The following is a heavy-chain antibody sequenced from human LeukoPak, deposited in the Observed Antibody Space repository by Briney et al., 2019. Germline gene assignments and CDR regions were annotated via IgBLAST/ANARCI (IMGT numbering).Heavy chain of an antibody. CDR3: ARGESRYPGYGMDV. Sequence: GGSLRLSCAASGFTFSSYAMHWVRQAPGKGLEWVAVISYDGSNKYYADSVKGRFTISRDNSENTLYLQMNSLRAEDTAVYYCARGESRYPGYGMDVWGQGTTVIVSS. CDR2: ISYDGSNK. CDR1: GFTFSSYA. D-gene: IGHD1-14*01. V-gene: IGHV3-30*04. J-gene: IGHJ6*02.